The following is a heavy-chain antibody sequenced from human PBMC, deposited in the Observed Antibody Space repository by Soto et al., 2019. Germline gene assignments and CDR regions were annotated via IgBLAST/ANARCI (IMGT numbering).Heavy chain of an antibody. V-gene: IGHV1-18*01. Sequence: ASVKVSCKASGYTFTTYGISWVRQAPGQGLEWMGWISAIFGNTNYAQKFQGRVTITADKSTSTAYMELSSLRSEDTAVYYCASRTRYDFWSGSLDYWGQGTLVTVSS. CDR3: ASRTRYDFWSGSLDY. CDR2: ISAIFGNT. J-gene: IGHJ4*02. D-gene: IGHD3-3*01. CDR1: GYTFTTYG.